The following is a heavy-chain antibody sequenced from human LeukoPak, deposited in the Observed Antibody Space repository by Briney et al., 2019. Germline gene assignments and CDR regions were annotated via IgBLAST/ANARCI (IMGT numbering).Heavy chain of an antibody. D-gene: IGHD4-4*01. V-gene: IGHV4-59*08. J-gene: IGHJ4*02. Sequence: PSETLSLTCTVSGGFISSYYWSWIRQPPGKGLEWAGYIYYSGTTHYNPSLKSRVTISVDTSKNQFSLKLSSVTAADTAVYYCARHILYSNYVFDSWGQGILVTVAS. CDR1: GGFISSYY. CDR2: IYYSGTT. CDR3: ARHILYSNYVFDS.